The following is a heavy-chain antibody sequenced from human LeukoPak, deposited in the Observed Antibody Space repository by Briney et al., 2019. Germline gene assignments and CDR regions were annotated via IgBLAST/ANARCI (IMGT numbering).Heavy chain of an antibody. Sequence: SETLSLTCTVSGGSISSSSYYWGWIRQPPGKGLEWIVSAYYSGSTFYNPSLKSRLTISVDTSKNQFSLKLSSVTASDTAVYYCARADYIDYNTDIDYWGQGTLVTVSS. CDR2: AYYSGST. J-gene: IGHJ4*02. V-gene: IGHV4-39*07. CDR1: GGSISSSSYY. D-gene: IGHD4-11*01. CDR3: ARADYIDYNTDIDY.